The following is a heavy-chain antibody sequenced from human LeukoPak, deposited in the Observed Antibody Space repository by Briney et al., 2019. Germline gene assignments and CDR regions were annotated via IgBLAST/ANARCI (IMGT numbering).Heavy chain of an antibody. CDR1: GYTFSSYA. CDR3: AKAYSGSYW. CDR2: ISGSGGST. Sequence: GGSLRLSCAASGYTFSSYAMGWVLQAPGKGLEWVSAISGSGGSTYYADSVKGRFTISRDNSKNTLYLQMHSLRAEDTAVYYCAKAYSGSYWWGQGTLVTVSS. D-gene: IGHD1-26*01. J-gene: IGHJ4*02. V-gene: IGHV3-23*01.